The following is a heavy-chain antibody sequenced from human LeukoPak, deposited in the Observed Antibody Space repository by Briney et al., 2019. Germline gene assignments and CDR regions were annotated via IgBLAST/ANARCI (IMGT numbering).Heavy chain of an antibody. CDR2: INPSGGST. J-gene: IGHJ5*02. V-gene: IGHV1-46*01. CDR3: ARGEGPMVRGVNDWFDP. Sequence: ASVKVSCKASGYTFTSYYMHWVRQAPGQGLGWMRIINPSGGSTSYAQRFQGRVTMTRDTSTSTVYMELSSLRSEDTAVYYCARGEGPMVRGVNDWFDPWGQGTLVTVSS. D-gene: IGHD3-10*01. CDR1: GYTFTSYY.